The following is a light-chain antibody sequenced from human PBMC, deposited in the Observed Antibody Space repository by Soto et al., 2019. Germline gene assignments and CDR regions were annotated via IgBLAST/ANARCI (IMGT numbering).Light chain of an antibody. CDR2: EVS. V-gene: IGLV2-14*01. Sequence: QSALTQPASVSGSPGQSITISCTGTSSVVGGYNYVSWYQQNPGKAPKLMIYEVSNRPSGVSNRFSGSKSGNMASLTISGLQAEDEADYYCSSYTINRTYVFGTGTKVTVL. CDR1: SSVVGGYNY. J-gene: IGLJ1*01. CDR3: SSYTINRTYV.